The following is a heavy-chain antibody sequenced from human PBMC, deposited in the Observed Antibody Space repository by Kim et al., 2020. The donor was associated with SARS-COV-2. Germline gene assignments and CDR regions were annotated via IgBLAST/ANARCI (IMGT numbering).Heavy chain of an antibody. V-gene: IGHV3-33*01. D-gene: IGHD3-10*01. CDR3: ARDRMVRGVISHLVMDV. CDR2: IWYDGSNK. CDR1: GFTFSSYG. J-gene: IGHJ6*02. Sequence: GGSLRLSCAASGFTFSSYGMHWVRQAPGKGLEWVAVIWYDGSNKYYADSVKGRFTISRDNSKNTLYLQMNSLRAEDTAVYYCARDRMVRGVISHLVMDVWGQGTTVTVSS.